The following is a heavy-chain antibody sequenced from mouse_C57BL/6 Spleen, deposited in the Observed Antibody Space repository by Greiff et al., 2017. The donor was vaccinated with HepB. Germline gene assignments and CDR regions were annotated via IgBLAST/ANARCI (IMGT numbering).Heavy chain of an antibody. CDR2: IYPGDGDT. CDR3: ASSLDSSGSYYFDY. CDR1: GYAFSSSW. V-gene: IGHV1-82*01. J-gene: IGHJ2*01. Sequence: VQLQQSGPELVKPGASVKISCKASGYAFSSSWMNWVKQRPGKGLEWIGRIYPGDGDTNYNGKFKGKATLTADKSSSTAYMQLSSLTSEDSAVYFCASSLDSSGSYYFDYWGQGTTLTVSS. D-gene: IGHD3-2*02.